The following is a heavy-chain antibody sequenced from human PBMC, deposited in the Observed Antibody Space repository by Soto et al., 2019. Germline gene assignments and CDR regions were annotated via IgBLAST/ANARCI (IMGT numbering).Heavy chain of an antibody. J-gene: IGHJ4*02. CDR3: ARRYSGYDFDY. CDR2: INHSGST. CDR1: GGSFSGYH. Sequence: QVQLQQWGVGLLKPSETLSLTCAVYGGSFSGYHWSWIRQPPGKGLEWIGEINHSGSTNYNPSLKSRVTISVDTSKNQFSLKLSSVTAADTAVYYCARRYSGYDFDYWGQGTLVTVSS. D-gene: IGHD5-12*01. V-gene: IGHV4-34*01.